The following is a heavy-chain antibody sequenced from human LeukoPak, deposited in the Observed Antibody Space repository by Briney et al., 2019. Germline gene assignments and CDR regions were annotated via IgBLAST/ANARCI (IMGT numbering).Heavy chain of an antibody. D-gene: IGHD3-10*01. CDR3: AREVRSYFGATIVY. V-gene: IGHV4-59*01. CDR1: GGSISSYY. Sequence: SETLSLTCTVSGGSISSYYWSGIRQPPGKGLEWIGYIYYSGSTNYNPSLKSRVTISVDTSKNQFSLKLSSVTAADTAVYYCAREVRSYFGATIVYWGQGTLVTVSS. J-gene: IGHJ4*02. CDR2: IYYSGST.